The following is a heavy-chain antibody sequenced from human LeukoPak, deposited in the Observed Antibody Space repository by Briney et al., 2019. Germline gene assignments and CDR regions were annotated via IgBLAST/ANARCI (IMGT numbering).Heavy chain of an antibody. V-gene: IGHV3-23*01. CDR2: ISGSGGST. CDR1: GFAFSSYA. D-gene: IGHD4-17*01. CDR3: AKGLSGDYEYYFDY. J-gene: IGHJ4*02. Sequence: PGGSLRLSCAASGFAFSSYAMSWVRQAPGKGLEWVSAISGSGGSTYYADSVKGRFTISRDNSKNTLYLQMNSLRAEDTAVYYCAKGLSGDYEYYFDYWGQGTLVTVSS.